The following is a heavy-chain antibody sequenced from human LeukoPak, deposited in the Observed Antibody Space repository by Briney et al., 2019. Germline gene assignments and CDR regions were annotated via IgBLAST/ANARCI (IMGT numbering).Heavy chain of an antibody. V-gene: IGHV3-23*01. CDR3: AKGLGYSVYDYGGAQED. J-gene: IGHJ4*02. Sequence: GGSLRLSCIASGFSFSSHAISWVRQAPGKGLEWVSGISGTGASTYHADSVKGRFTISRDNSKNTLYLQMNSLRAEDTAVYYCAKGLGYSVYDYGGAQEDWGQGTQVTVSS. CDR1: GFSFSSHA. D-gene: IGHD5/OR15-5a*01. CDR2: ISGTGAST.